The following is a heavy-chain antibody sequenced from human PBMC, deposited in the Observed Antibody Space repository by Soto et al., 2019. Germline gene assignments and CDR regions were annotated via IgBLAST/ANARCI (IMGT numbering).Heavy chain of an antibody. CDR3: ARAGCISTSCYAGWFDP. CDR1: GGTFSTYA. D-gene: IGHD2-2*01. CDR2: IIPIFGTA. Sequence: SMTVSCKASGGTFSTYAISCVRQTPGQGLEWMGGIIPIFGTANYAQRFQGGVTITADESMSTADMELSGLRSEDTAVYYCARAGCISTSCYAGWFDPWGQGTLVTVSS. J-gene: IGHJ5*02. V-gene: IGHV1-69*13.